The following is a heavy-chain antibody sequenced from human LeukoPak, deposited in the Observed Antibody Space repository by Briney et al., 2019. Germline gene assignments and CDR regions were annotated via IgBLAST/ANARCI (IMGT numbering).Heavy chain of an antibody. D-gene: IGHD3-3*01. J-gene: IGHJ5*02. CDR3: ARGSEDGITILGVVTNWFDP. V-gene: IGHV4-30-4*01. Sequence: PSQTLSLTCTVSGGSISSGDYYWSWIRQPPGKGLEWIGYIYYSGSTYYNPPLKSRVTISVDRSKNQFSLKLSSVTAADTAVYYCARGSEDGITILGVVTNWFDPWGQGTLVTVSS. CDR2: IYYSGST. CDR1: GGSISSGDYY.